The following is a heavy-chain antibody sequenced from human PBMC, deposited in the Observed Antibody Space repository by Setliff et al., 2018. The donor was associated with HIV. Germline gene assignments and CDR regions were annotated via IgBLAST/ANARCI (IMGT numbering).Heavy chain of an antibody. J-gene: IGHJ1*01. D-gene: IGHD2-2*01. CDR3: ARGESTTWDLAEDFQH. Sequence: SETLSLTCTVSGVSVSSGGYYWSWIRQHPGKGLEWIGYVYYTGTSYFNPSLKSRITISVDTSKHHFPLKLGFVTAADTAVYYCARGESTTWDLAEDFQHWGHGTLVTVSS. CDR1: GVSVSSGGYY. V-gene: IGHV4-31*03. CDR2: VYYTGTS.